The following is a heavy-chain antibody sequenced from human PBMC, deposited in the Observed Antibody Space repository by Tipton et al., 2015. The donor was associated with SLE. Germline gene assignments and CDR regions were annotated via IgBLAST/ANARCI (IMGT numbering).Heavy chain of an antibody. CDR3: ARANDFWHHYMDV. J-gene: IGHJ6*03. V-gene: IGHV4-4*08. D-gene: IGHD3-3*01. CDR2: IYNSGST. Sequence: TLSLTCSVSGDSVANSYWSWIRQPPGKGLEWIGYIYNSGSTNYNPSLKSRVTISVDKSKNQFSLKLSSVTAADTAVYYCARANDFWHHYMDVWGKGTTVTISS. CDR1: GDSVANSY.